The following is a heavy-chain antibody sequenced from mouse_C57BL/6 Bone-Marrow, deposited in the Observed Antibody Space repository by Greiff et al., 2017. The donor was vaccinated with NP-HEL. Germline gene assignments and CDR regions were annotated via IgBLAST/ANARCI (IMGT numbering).Heavy chain of an antibody. CDR2: IDPSDSET. J-gene: IGHJ3*01. Sequence: QVQLQQPGAELVRPGSSVKLSCKASGYTFTSYWMHWVKQRPIQGLEWIGNIDPSDSETHYNQKFKDKATLTVDKSSSTAYMQLSSLTSEDSAVYYCARSHGSSSWFAYWGQGTLVTVSA. CDR1: GYTFTSYW. V-gene: IGHV1-52*01. D-gene: IGHD1-1*01. CDR3: ARSHGSSSWFAY.